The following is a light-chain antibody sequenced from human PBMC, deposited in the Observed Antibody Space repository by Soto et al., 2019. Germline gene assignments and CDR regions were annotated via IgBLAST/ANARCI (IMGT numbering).Light chain of an antibody. Sequence: DIQMTQSLFSLSASVGDSVTITCRASQIISNSLSCYQQKPGKAPRFLIYVAATLQRGVASRFGSRASGTEFNVTISRLQPEDFAIYDCNQTVNSPYIFGQVTKLDIK. CDR3: NQTVNSPYI. CDR2: VAA. CDR1: QIISNS. J-gene: IGKJ2*01. V-gene: IGKV1-39*01.